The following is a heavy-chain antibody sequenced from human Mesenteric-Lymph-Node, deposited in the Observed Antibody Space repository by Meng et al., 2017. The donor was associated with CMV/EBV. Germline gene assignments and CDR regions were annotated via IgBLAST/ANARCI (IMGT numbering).Heavy chain of an antibody. J-gene: IGHJ4*02. CDR2: ISGDASSK. Sequence: CAASGFTFSDFWMHWVRQAPGKGLVWVSRISGDASSKNYADSVKGRFTISRDNAKNTLYLEMHSLRVDDTAFYYCASGHSSGSNGLGYWGQGTLVTVSS. CDR1: GFTFSDFW. D-gene: IGHD6-19*01. V-gene: IGHV3-74*01. CDR3: ASGHSSGSNGLGY.